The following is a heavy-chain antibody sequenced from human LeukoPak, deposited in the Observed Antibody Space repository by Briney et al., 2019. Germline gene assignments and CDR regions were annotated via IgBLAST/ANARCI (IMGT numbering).Heavy chain of an antibody. CDR1: GFTFSSYG. Sequence: PGGSLRLSCAASGFTFSSYGMHWVRQAPGKGLEWVAVIWYDGSNKYHADSVKGRFTISRDNSKNTLYLQMNSLRAEDTAVYYCARDSDYDILTGYPDYWGQGTLVTVSS. CDR3: ARDSDYDILTGYPDY. V-gene: IGHV3-33*01. J-gene: IGHJ4*02. CDR2: IWYDGSNK. D-gene: IGHD3-9*01.